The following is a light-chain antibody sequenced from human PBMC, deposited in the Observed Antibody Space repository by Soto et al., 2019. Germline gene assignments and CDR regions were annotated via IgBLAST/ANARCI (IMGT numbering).Light chain of an antibody. CDR1: QGISSY. CDR3: QEYYSYPPT. V-gene: IGKV1-8*01. Sequence: AIRMTQSPSSLSASTGDRVTITCRASQGISSYLAWYQQKPGKAPKLLIYAASTLQSGVPSRFSGSGSGIDFTLSISCLQSEDFATYYCQEYYSYPPTYGPGTRVDIK. CDR2: AAS. J-gene: IGKJ3*01.